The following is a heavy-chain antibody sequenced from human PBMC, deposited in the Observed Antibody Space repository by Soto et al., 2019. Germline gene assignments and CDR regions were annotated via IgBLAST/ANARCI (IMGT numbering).Heavy chain of an antibody. J-gene: IGHJ4*02. CDR2: VSHIGST. CDR3: SRIAVSGPRTGFDY. V-gene: IGHV4-39*01. D-gene: IGHD6-19*01. Sequence: QLQLQESGPGLVKPSETLSLTCSVSGGSISNSSYLWGWVRQPPGKGLQWIGSVSHIGSTNYNPSLNGPLTIAVCTSKTQSSLRLDSVTAADTAVYYCSRIAVSGPRTGFDYWGQGILVTVSS. CDR1: GGSISNSSYL.